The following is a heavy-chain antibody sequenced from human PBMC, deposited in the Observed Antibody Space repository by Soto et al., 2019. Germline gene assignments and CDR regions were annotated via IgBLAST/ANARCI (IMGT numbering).Heavy chain of an antibody. CDR2: ICAYNGNT. D-gene: IGHD6-13*01. CDR1: GYTFTSYG. V-gene: IGHV1-18*01. J-gene: IGHJ5*02. Sequence: ASVKVSCKASGYTFTSYGISWVRQAPGQGLEWMGWICAYNGNTNYAQKLQGRVTMTTDTSTSTAYMELRSLRSDDTAVYYCARNMAAAGTLDQNWFDPWGQGTLVTVSS. CDR3: ARNMAAAGTLDQNWFDP.